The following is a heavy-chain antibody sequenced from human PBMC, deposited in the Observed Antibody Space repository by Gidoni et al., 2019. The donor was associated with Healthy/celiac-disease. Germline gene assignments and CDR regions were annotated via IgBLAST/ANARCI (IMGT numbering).Heavy chain of an antibody. CDR2: IWYDGSKK. Sequence: QVQLVESGGGGVQPGRSLTLYCAASGFTFSSYGMLWVRQAPGKGVEWVAVIWYDGSKKYYADAVKGRFTISRDNSKNTLYLQRNSLRAEDTAVYYCARDLRWDYGDYGDAFDIGGQGTMVTVSS. V-gene: IGHV3-33*01. CDR1: GFTFSSYG. CDR3: ARDLRWDYGDYGDAFDI. J-gene: IGHJ3*02. D-gene: IGHD4-17*01.